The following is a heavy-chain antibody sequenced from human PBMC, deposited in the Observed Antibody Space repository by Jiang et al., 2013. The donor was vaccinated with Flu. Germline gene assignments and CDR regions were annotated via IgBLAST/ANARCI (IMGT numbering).Heavy chain of an antibody. V-gene: IGHV4-59*08. D-gene: IGHD1-26*01. CDR3: ARLAATELLGDAFDI. Sequence: GSGLVKPSETLSLTCTVSGGSISHYYWSWIRQPPGKGLEWIGYIYYSGSTNYIPSLKSRVTISVDTSKSQFSLKLGSVTAADTAVYYCARLAATELLGDAFDIWGQGDNGHRLF. CDR2: IYYSGST. J-gene: IGHJ3*02. CDR1: GGSISHYY.